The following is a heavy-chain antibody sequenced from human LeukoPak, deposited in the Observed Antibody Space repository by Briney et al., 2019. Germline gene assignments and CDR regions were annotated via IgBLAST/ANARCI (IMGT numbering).Heavy chain of an antibody. V-gene: IGHV4-34*01. CDR1: GASFNTYY. Sequence: SETLSLTCAVYGASFNTYYWSWIRQSPQRGLEWIGDINHSGTTNYNPSLKSRVTISVDTSKNQFSLRLASVTAADTAVYYCARVPLGAARQYYYYYMDVWGKGTTVTVSS. D-gene: IGHD6-6*01. CDR2: INHSGTT. J-gene: IGHJ6*03. CDR3: ARVPLGAARQYYYYYMDV.